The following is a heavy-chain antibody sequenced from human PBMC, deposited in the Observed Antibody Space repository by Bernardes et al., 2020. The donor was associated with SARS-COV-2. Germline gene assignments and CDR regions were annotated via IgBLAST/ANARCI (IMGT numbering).Heavy chain of an antibody. CDR2: VIDIGSA. D-gene: IGHD6-19*01. Sequence: SESLSLTCDVKGGSFDVYFWSWIRQFPAKGLELIGEVIDIGSANYNPSLKRRVILSSDKSKRQFSLSLTSLTAADTGLYYCARRRIGVTLWFDTWGLGSRVTVSS. V-gene: IGHV4-34*12. CDR3: ARRRIGVTLWFDT. J-gene: IGHJ5*02. CDR1: GGSFDVYF.